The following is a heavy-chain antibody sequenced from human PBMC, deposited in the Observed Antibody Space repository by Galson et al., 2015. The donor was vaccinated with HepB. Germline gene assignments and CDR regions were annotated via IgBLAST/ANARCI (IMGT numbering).Heavy chain of an antibody. CDR3: ARDENPRSDPSGLNYGMDV. Sequence: SLRLSCAASGFTFTSHPMHWVRQAPGKGLEWVAVISSDGYNTYYADSVKGRFTISRDNSKSSLFLQMNSLTAEDTAVYYCARDENPRSDPSGLNYGMDVWGQGTTVTVSS. CDR1: GFTFTSHP. J-gene: IGHJ6*02. CDR2: ISSDGYNT. D-gene: IGHD5-24*01. V-gene: IGHV3-30*04.